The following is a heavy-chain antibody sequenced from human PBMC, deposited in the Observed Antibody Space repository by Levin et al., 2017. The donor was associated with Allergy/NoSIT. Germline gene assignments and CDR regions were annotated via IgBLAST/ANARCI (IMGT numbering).Heavy chain of an antibody. V-gene: IGHV3-23*01. CDR2: ITGSGTTT. J-gene: IGHJ5*02. CDR1: TFTFSSFA. D-gene: IGHD3-22*01. CDR3: AQSAMITWFDP. Sequence: PGGSLRLSCTASTFTFSSFAMTWVRQAPGQGLEWVSSITGSGTTTYYADSVKGRFTISRDNSRNTLFLQMNNLRAEDTAVYYCAQSAMITWFDPWGQGTLVTVSS.